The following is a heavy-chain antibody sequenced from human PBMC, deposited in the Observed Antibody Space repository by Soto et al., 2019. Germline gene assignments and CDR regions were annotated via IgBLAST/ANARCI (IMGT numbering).Heavy chain of an antibody. CDR1: GGSISSGGYY. V-gene: IGHV4-31*03. J-gene: IGHJ6*02. Sequence: SETLSLTCTVSGGSISSGGYYWSWIRQHPGKGLEWIGYIYYSGSTYYNPSLKSRVTISVDTSKNQFSLKLSSVTASDTALYYCARTRSFTLGFYYDGMDVWGQGTTVTVSS. CDR3: ARTRSFTLGFYYDGMDV. CDR2: IYYSGST. D-gene: IGHD6-6*01.